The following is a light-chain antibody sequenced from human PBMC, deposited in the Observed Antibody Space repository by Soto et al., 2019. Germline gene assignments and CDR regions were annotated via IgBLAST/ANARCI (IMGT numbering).Light chain of an antibody. V-gene: IGKV3-11*01. CDR1: QSVSSY. J-gene: IGKJ5*01. Sequence: EIVLTQSPATLSLSPGERATLSCRASQSVSSYLAWYQQKPGQAPRPLIYDASNRATGIPARFSGSGSGTDFTLTISRLEPEDFAVYYCQQRSNWPPITFGQETRLEIK. CDR2: DAS. CDR3: QQRSNWPPIT.